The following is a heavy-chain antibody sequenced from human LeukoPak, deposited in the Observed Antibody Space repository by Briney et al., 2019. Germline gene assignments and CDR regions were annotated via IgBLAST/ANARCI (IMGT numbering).Heavy chain of an antibody. V-gene: IGHV4-39*07. CDR3: ARAVPTAFDI. CDR1: GGSISSSSYY. D-gene: IGHD4-17*01. J-gene: IGHJ3*02. CDR2: IYYSGST. Sequence: PSETLSLTCTVSGGSISSSSYYWGWIRQPPGKGLEWIGSIYYSGSTYYNPSLKSRVTISVDTSKNQFSLKLSSVTAADTAVYYCARAVPTAFDIWGQGTMVTVSS.